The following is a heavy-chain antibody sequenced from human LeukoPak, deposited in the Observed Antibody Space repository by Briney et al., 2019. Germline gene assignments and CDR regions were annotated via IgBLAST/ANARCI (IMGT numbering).Heavy chain of an antibody. CDR1: GYTFTGYY. CDR2: INPNSGGT. Sequence: EASVKVSCKASGYTFTGYYMHWVRQAPGQGLEWMGWINPNSGGTNYAQKFQGRVTMTRDTSISTAYMELSRLRSDDTAVYYCARDLMVRGVIPLFNYWGQGTLVTVSS. D-gene: IGHD3-10*01. V-gene: IGHV1-2*02. CDR3: ARDLMVRGVIPLFNY. J-gene: IGHJ4*02.